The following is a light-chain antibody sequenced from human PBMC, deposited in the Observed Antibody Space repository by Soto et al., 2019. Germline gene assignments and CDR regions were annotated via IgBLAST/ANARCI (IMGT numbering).Light chain of an antibody. CDR2: KAS. Sequence: DIQMTQSPSTLSASVVDRVTITGRASQSISSWLAWYQQKPGKAPNLLIYKASHLENGVPSRFSGSGSGTEFTLTISSLQTDDFSTYYCQQYHSYWTFGQGTKVDIK. CDR3: QQYHSYWT. J-gene: IGKJ1*01. CDR1: QSISSW. V-gene: IGKV1-5*03.